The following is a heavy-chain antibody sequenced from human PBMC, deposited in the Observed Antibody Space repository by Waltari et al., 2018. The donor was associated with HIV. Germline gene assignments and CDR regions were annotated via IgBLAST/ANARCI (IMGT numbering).Heavy chain of an antibody. D-gene: IGHD3-22*01. CDR3: AKDFNYYDSSGYDY. J-gene: IGHJ4*02. V-gene: IGHV3-9*01. CDR1: GFTFDDYA. CDR2: ISWNSGSI. Sequence: EVQLVESGGGLVQPGRSLRLSCAASGFTFDDYAMHWVRQAPGKGLEWVSGISWNSGSIGYADSVKGRFTISRDNAKNSLYLQMNSLRAEDTALYYCAKDFNYYDSSGYDYWGQGTLVTVSS.